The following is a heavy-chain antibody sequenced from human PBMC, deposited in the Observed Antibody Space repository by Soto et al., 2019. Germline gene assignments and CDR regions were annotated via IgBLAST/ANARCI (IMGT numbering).Heavy chain of an antibody. CDR2: IYSGGST. CDR3: GKGDYSNWFFRL. CDR1: GFTVSSNY. D-gene: IGHD4-4*01. V-gene: IGHV3-66*01. J-gene: IGHJ2*01. Sequence: EVQLVESGGGLVQPGGSLRLSCAASGFTVSSNYMSWVRQAPGKGLEWVSVIYSGGSTYYADSVKGRFTISRDNSKNTLYLQMNSLGAEDTAVYYCGKGDYSNWFFRLWGRGTLVTVSS.